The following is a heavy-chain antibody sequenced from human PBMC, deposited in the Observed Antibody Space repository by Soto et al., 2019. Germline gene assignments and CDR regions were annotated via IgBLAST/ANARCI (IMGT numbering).Heavy chain of an antibody. J-gene: IGHJ4*02. Sequence: SETLSLTCAVPGVSIISGNWWTCVRQTPQRGLEYIGEIFHDGTANYYPSFERRVAISVDTSKNQFSLKLTSVTAADTAIYFCARLVYDTRLNYMYFDFWGQGALVTVSS. CDR2: IFHDGTA. D-gene: IGHD2-8*01. CDR3: ARLVYDTRLNYMYFDF. CDR1: GVSIISGNW. V-gene: IGHV4-4*02.